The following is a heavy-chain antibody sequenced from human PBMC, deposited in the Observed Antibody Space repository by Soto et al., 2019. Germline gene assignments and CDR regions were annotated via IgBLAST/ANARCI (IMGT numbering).Heavy chain of an antibody. CDR2: ISAYNGNT. V-gene: IGHV1-18*01. CDR3: ARDYPFYDILTGYAPRFDY. Sequence: RASVKVSCKASGYTFTSYGISWVRQAPGQGLEWMGWISAYNGNTNYAQKLQGRVTMTTDTSTSTAYMELRSLRSDDTAVYYCARDYPFYDILTGYAPRFDYWGQGTLVTVSS. CDR1: GYTFTSYG. J-gene: IGHJ4*02. D-gene: IGHD3-9*01.